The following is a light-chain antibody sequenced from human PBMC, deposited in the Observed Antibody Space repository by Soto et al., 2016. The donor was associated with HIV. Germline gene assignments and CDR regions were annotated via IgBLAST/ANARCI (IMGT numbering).Light chain of an antibody. CDR1: KLGDKY. V-gene: IGLV3-1*01. CDR2: QDT. Sequence: SYELTQPPSVSVSPGQTATIACSGDKLGDKYVCWYQQKPGQSPALLIYQDTIRPSGIPERFSGSISGNTATPTISGTQAMDEADYYCQAWDTNTGVFGGGTELTVL. J-gene: IGLJ2*01. CDR3: QAWDTNTGV.